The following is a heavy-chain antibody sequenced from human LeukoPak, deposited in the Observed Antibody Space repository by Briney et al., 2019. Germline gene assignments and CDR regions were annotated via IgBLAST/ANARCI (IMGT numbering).Heavy chain of an antibody. CDR2: ISPYSGDT. CDR3: ARVGLYDYVWGSYRSYYFDY. D-gene: IGHD3-16*02. J-gene: IGHJ4*02. V-gene: IGHV1-18*01. Sequence: GASVKVSCRASGYTFSSYGISWVRQAPGQGLEWMGWISPYSGDTNYAQKLQGRVTMTTDTSTSTAYMELRSLRSDDTAVYYCARVGLYDYVWGSYRSYYFDYWGQGTLVTVSS. CDR1: GYTFSSYG.